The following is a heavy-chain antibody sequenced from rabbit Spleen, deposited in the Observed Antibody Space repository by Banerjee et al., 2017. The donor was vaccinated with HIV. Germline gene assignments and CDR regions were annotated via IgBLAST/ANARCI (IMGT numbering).Heavy chain of an antibody. D-gene: IGHD3-1*01. Sequence: QSLEESGGDLVKPGASLTLTCTASGVSFSFSSYMCWVRQAPGKGLEWIACINTATGKPVYSTWAKGRFTVSTTSSTTVTLQMTSLTAADTATYFCARDLPGAIGWNFYLWGPGTLVTVS. J-gene: IGHJ4*01. CDR1: GVSFSFSSY. CDR2: INTATGKP. V-gene: IGHV1S40*01. CDR3: ARDLPGAIGWNFYL.